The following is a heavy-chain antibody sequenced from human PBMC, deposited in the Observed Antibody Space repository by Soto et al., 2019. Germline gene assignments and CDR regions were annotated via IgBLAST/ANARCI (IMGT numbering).Heavy chain of an antibody. J-gene: IGHJ5*02. V-gene: IGHV3-21*01. CDR1: GFTFSSHS. Sequence: GGSLRLSCAASGFTFSSHSMNWVRQAPGKGLEWVSHISGTGVYIHYADAVKGRFTISRDNAKSSVYLQMNSLRAEDTAVYYCAREGALKPFSSWGQGALVTVSS. CDR2: ISGTGVYI. CDR3: AREGALKPFSS.